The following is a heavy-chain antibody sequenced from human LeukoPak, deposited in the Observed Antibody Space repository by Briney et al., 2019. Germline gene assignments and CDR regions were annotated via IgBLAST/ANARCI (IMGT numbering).Heavy chain of an antibody. J-gene: IGHJ4*02. CDR3: ARGYCSGGSCYFDY. V-gene: IGHV1-2*04. D-gene: IGHD2-15*01. CDR1: GYTFTGYY. CDR2: INPNSGGT. Sequence: ASVKVSCKASGYTFTGYYMHWVRQAPGQGLEWMGWINPNSGGTNYAQKFQGWVTMTRDTSISTAYIELSRLRSDDTAVYYCARGYCSGGSCYFDYWGQGTLVTVSS.